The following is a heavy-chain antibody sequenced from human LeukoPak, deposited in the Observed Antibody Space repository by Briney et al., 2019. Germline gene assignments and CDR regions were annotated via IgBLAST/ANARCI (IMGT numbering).Heavy chain of an antibody. Sequence: GAPVKVSCKASGYTFTSYYMHWVRQAPGQGLEWMGIINPSGGSTSYAQKFQGRVTMTRDTSTSTVYMELSSLRSEDTAVYYCARAYSSSWYPYYYYGMDVWGQGTTVTVSS. CDR1: GYTFTSYY. CDR3: ARAYSSSWYPYYYYGMDV. CDR2: INPSGGST. J-gene: IGHJ6*02. V-gene: IGHV1-46*01. D-gene: IGHD6-13*01.